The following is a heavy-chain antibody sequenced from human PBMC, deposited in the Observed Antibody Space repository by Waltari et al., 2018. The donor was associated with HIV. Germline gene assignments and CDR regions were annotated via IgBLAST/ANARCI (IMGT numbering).Heavy chain of an antibody. V-gene: IGHV1-2*02. J-gene: IGHJ4*02. CDR3: ARADYGDYEDY. CDR1: GYTFTGDY. D-gene: IGHD4-17*01. Sequence: QVHVVQPGADVQKPGASVRVSCKTPGYTFTGDYTQCVRQSPGQGLVWMGWINPKSQGTNHAQKFQGRVTMTRDTSISTAYMDLSRLRSDDTAVYYCARADYGDYEDYWGQGTLVTVSS. CDR2: INPKSQGT.